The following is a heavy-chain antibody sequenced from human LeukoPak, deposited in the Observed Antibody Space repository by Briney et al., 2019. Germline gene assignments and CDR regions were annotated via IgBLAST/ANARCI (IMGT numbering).Heavy chain of an antibody. CDR1: GFMFSSNW. V-gene: IGHV3-7*03. D-gene: IGHD5-24*01. CDR3: AKEGRSLQTY. CDR2: IKEDGTET. J-gene: IGHJ4*02. Sequence: GGSLRLSCAASGFMFSSNWMSWVRLAPGKGLEWVANIKEDGTETYFVDSVKGRFTISRDNAKNSLYLQMNSLRVEDTAVYYCAKEGRSLQTYWGQGTLVTVSS.